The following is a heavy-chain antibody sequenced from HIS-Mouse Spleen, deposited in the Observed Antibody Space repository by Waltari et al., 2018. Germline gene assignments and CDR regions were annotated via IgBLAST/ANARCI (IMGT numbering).Heavy chain of an antibody. CDR3: ARDWHVDIVAYFDY. Sequence: EVQLVESGGGLVKPGGSLRLSCAASGFTFSSYSMNWVRQAPGKGLEWVSSISSSSSYIYYADSVKGRFTISRDNAKNSLYLQMNSLRAEDTAVYYCARDWHVDIVAYFDYWGRGTLVTVSS. J-gene: IGHJ4*01. D-gene: IGHD5-12*01. CDR2: ISSSSSYI. CDR1: GFTFSSYS. V-gene: IGHV3-21*01.